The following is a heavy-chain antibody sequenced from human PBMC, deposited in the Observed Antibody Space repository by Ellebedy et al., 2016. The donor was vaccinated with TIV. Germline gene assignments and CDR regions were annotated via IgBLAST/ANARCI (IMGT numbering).Heavy chain of an antibody. CDR2: INAYNGNT. V-gene: IGHV1-18*01. CDR3: ARKEADCGDSGVDY. J-gene: IGHJ4*02. CDR1: GYTFTSYG. D-gene: IGHD4-17*01. Sequence: ASVKVSCKASGYTFTSYGISWVRQAPGQGLEWMGWINAYNGNTNYAQKLQGRVTMTTDTSTSTAYMELRSLRSDDTAVYYCARKEADCGDSGVDYWGQGTLVTVSS.